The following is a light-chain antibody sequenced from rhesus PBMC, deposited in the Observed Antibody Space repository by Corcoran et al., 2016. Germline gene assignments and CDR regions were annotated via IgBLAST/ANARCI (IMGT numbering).Light chain of an antibody. CDR2: GVS. J-gene: IGKJ2*01. V-gene: IGKV3-24*04. Sequence: EIVMTQSPATLALSPGERATLSCRGSQSVSSYLAWYQQKPGQAPRLLIYGVSSRATGIPDRFSGSGAWTEFTLTISSLEPEDVGIYFCLQSSIWPDSFGQGTKVQSK. CDR3: LQSSIWPDS. CDR1: QSVSSY.